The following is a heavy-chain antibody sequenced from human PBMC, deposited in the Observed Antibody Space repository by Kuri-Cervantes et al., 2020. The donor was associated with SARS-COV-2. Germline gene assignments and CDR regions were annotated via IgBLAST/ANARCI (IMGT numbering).Heavy chain of an antibody. J-gene: IGHJ4*02. CDR1: GGSISSSSYY. D-gene: IGHD2-2*02. Sequence: GSLRLSCTVSGGSISSSSYYWGWIRQPPGKGLAWIGSIYYSGSTYYNPSLKSRVTISVDMSKNQFSLKLSSVTAADTAVYYCASSIYCSSTSCYTYGHFDYWGQGTLVTVSS. CDR3: ASSIYCSSTSCYTYGHFDY. V-gene: IGHV4-39*01. CDR2: IYYSGST.